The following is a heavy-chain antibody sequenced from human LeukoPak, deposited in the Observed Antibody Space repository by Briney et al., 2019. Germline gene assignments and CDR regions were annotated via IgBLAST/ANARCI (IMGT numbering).Heavy chain of an antibody. D-gene: IGHD2-15*01. V-gene: IGHV3-11*01. CDR2: ISSSGSTI. Sequence: KPGGSLRLSCAASGFTFSDYYMSWIRQAPGKGLELVSYISSSGSTIYYADSVKGRFTISRDNAKNSLYLQMNSLRAEDTAVYYCARDRWKYCSGGSCYSTPRFDYWGQGTLVTVSS. J-gene: IGHJ4*02. CDR1: GFTFSDYY. CDR3: ARDRWKYCSGGSCYSTPRFDY.